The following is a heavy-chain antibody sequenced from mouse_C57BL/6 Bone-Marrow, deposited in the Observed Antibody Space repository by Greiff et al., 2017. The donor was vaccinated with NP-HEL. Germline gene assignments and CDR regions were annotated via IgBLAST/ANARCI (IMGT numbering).Heavy chain of an antibody. CDR3: ARDYYGSSEAMDY. Sequence: QVQLKESGAELVRPGTSVKVSCKASGYAFTNYLIEWVKQRPGQGLEWIGVINPGSGGTNYNEKFKGKATLTADKSSSTAYMQLSSLTSEDSAVYFCARDYYGSSEAMDYWGQGTSVTVSS. J-gene: IGHJ4*01. CDR2: INPGSGGT. V-gene: IGHV1-54*01. D-gene: IGHD1-1*01. CDR1: GYAFTNYL.